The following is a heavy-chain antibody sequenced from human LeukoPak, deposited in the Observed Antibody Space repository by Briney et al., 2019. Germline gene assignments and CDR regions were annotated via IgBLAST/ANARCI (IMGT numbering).Heavy chain of an antibody. CDR2: MNPNSGNT. J-gene: IGHJ5*02. V-gene: IGHV1-8*03. Sequence: GASVKVSCKASGYTFTSYDINWVRQATGQGLEWMGWMNPNSGNTGYAQKFQGRVTITRNTSISTAYMELSSLRSEDTAVYYCARGRRYCSGGSCYSGIWFDPWGQGTLVTVSS. CDR3: ARGRRYCSGGSCYSGIWFDP. CDR1: GYTFTSYD. D-gene: IGHD2-15*01.